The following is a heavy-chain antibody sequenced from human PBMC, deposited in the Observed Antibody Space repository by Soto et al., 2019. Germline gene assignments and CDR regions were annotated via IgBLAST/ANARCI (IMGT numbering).Heavy chain of an antibody. J-gene: IGHJ5*02. CDR1: GGTISSGDYY. CDR3: ASRDKGHYYYDSSAERLNWFDP. V-gene: IGHV4-30-4*01. D-gene: IGHD3-22*01. CDR2: IYYSGST. Sequence: PSETLSLTCTVSGGTISSGDYYWSWIRQPPGKGLEWIGYIYYSGSTYYNPSLKSRVTISVDTSKNQFSLKLSSVTAADTAVYYCASRDKGHYYYDSSAERLNWFDPWGQGTLVTVSS.